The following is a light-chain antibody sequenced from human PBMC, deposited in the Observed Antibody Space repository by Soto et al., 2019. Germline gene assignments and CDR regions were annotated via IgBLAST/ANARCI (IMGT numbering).Light chain of an antibody. CDR3: QQYGSSPT. Sequence: EIVLTQSPGTLSLSPGERATLSCRASQSVSSSYLAWYQQKPGQAPRLVIYGASSRATAIPDRFGGSGSGTDFTLTISRLEPEDFAVYYCQQYGSSPTFGQGTKLEIK. J-gene: IGKJ2*01. V-gene: IGKV3-20*01. CDR1: QSVSSSY. CDR2: GAS.